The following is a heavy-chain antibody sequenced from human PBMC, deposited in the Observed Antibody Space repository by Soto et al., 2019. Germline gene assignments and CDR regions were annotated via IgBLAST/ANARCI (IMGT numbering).Heavy chain of an antibody. D-gene: IGHD6-13*01. CDR2: ISPSGGST. CDR3: ARALTMYSLFDX. CDR1: GYTFTNYY. V-gene: IGHV1-46*01. J-gene: IGHJ4*02. Sequence: GASVKVSCKASGYTFTNYYIHWVRQAPGQGLEWMGVISPSGGSTSYAQKFQGRITMTRDTSTSTVDMEVSSLRFEDTSVYVCARALTMYSLFDXWGQGTLVTVSS.